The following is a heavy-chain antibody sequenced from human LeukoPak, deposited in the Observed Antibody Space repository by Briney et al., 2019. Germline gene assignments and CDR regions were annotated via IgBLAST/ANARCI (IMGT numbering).Heavy chain of an antibody. D-gene: IGHD3-10*01. Sequence: SETLSLTCTVSGYSISSGYYWGWIRQPPGKGLAWIGSIYHSGSTYYNPSLKSRVTISVDTSKNQFSLKLSSVTAADTAVYYCARYGSGSYYNDWFDPWGQGTLVTVSS. V-gene: IGHV4-38-2*02. CDR3: ARYGSGSYYNDWFDP. CDR2: IYHSGST. CDR1: GYSISSGYY. J-gene: IGHJ5*02.